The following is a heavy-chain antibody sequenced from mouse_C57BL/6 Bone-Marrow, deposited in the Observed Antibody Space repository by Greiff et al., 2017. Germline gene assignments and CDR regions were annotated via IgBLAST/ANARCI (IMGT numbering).Heavy chain of an antibody. Sequence: VQLVESGAELARPGASVKLSCKASGYTFTSYGISWVKQRTGQGLEWIGEIYPRSGNTYYNEKFKGKATLTADKSSSTAYMELRSLTSEDSAVYFCASWGDYYGSSYTFDYWGQGTTLTVSS. CDR1: GYTFTSYG. V-gene: IGHV1-81*01. CDR3: ASWGDYYGSSYTFDY. D-gene: IGHD1-1*01. J-gene: IGHJ2*01. CDR2: IYPRSGNT.